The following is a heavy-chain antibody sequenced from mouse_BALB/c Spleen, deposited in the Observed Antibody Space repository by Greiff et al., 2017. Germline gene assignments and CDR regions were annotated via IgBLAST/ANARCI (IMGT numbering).Heavy chain of an antibody. CDR2: IDPANGNT. CDR3: APSYYGSSYDWYFDV. Sequence: EVHLVESGAELVKPGASVKLSCTASGFNIKDTYMHWVKQRPEQGLEWIGRIDPANGNTKYDPKFQGKATITADTSSNTAYLQLSSLTSEDTAVYYCAPSYYGSSYDWYFDVWGAGTTVTVSS. CDR1: GFNIKDTY. D-gene: IGHD1-1*01. J-gene: IGHJ1*01. V-gene: IGHV14-3*02.